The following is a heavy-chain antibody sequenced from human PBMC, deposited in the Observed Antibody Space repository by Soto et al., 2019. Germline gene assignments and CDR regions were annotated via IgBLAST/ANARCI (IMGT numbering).Heavy chain of an antibody. J-gene: IGHJ5*02. CDR1: GDSVSSNSAA. Sequence: SQTLSLTCAISGDSVSSNSAAWNWIRQSPSRGLEWLGRTYYRSKWYNDYAVSVKSRITINPDTSKNQFSLQLNSVTPEDAAVYYWGRDASWDPLNWFDPWGQGTLVTVSS. V-gene: IGHV6-1*01. CDR2: TYYRSKWYN. D-gene: IGHD1-26*01. CDR3: GRDASWDPLNWFDP.